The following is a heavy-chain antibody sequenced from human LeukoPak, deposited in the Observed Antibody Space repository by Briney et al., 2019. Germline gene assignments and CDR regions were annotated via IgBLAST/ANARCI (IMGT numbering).Heavy chain of an antibody. V-gene: IGHV4-59*01. Sequence: SETLSLTCTVSGGSISSYYWSWIRQPPGKGLEWIGYIYYSGSTNYNPSLKSRVTISVDTSKNQFSLKLSSVTAAGTAVYYCARVRDYPTYYFDYWGQGTLVTVSS. J-gene: IGHJ4*02. CDR2: IYYSGST. CDR3: ARVRDYPTYYFDY. D-gene: IGHD4-11*01. CDR1: GGSISSYY.